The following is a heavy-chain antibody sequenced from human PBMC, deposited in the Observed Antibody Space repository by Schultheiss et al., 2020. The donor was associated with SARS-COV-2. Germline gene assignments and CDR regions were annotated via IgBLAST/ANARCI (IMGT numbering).Heavy chain of an antibody. CDR2: VYYSGST. V-gene: IGHV4-39*07. Sequence: SETLSLTCTVSGGSISSSSYYWGWIRQPPGKGLEWIGSVYYSGSTYSDPSLKSRVTISVYTSKNQFSLKLAPVTAADTAVYYCAREMTTVTTGALFDYWGQGTLVTVSS. D-gene: IGHD4-17*01. CDR1: GGSISSSSYY. CDR3: AREMTTVTTGALFDY. J-gene: IGHJ4*02.